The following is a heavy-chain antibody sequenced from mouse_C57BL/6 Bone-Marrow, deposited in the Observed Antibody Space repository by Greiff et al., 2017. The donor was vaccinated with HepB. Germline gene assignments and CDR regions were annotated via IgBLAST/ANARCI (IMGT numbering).Heavy chain of an antibody. CDR2: IYPRDGST. V-gene: IGHV1-78*01. J-gene: IGHJ4*01. Sequence: QVQLQQSDAELVKPGASVKISCKVSGYTFTDHTIHWMKQRPEQGLEWIGYIYPRDGSTKYNEKFKGKATLTADKSSSTAYMQLNSLTSEDSAVYFCARGYYYGSSYPYAMDYWGQGTSVTVSS. D-gene: IGHD1-1*01. CDR1: GYTFTDHT. CDR3: ARGYYYGSSYPYAMDY.